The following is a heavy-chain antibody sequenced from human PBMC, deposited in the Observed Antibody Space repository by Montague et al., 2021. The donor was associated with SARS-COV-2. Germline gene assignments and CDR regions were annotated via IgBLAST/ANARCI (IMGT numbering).Heavy chain of an antibody. D-gene: IGHD2-21*01. Sequence: SLRLSCSASGFIFSSYEMNWVRQAPGEGLEWISYISSSGGGSTQDYTVXWRGRFTISRDNAKNSLYMQMNSLRVGDTAIYYCARDRDWDDWCGMDVWGQGTTVTVSS. J-gene: IGHJ6*02. CDR1: GFIFSSYE. CDR2: ISSSGGGSTQ. V-gene: IGHV3-48*03. CDR3: ARDRDWDDWCGMDV.